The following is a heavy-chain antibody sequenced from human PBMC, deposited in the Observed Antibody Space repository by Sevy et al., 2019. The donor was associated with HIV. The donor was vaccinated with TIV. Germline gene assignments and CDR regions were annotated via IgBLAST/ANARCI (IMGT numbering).Heavy chain of an antibody. Sequence: GGSLRLSCRASGFTFDDYTMSWVRQAPGKGLEWVAFIRSKVCGGTTEYAASGKGRFTIPRDESKSIAYLQMNSLKTEDTAVYYCTRVEGAADWGMDVWGQGTTVTVSS. CDR3: TRVEGAADWGMDV. CDR2: IRSKVCGGTT. CDR1: GFTFDDYT. V-gene: IGHV3-49*04. D-gene: IGHD1-26*01. J-gene: IGHJ6*02.